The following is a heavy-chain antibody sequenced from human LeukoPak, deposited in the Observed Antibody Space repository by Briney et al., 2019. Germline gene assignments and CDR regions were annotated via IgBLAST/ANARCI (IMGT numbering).Heavy chain of an antibody. D-gene: IGHD3-16*01. CDR3: AKHPSPVFGGGSYFED. Sequence: GGSLRLSCAASGFTFSSYGMTWVRQAPGKGLEWVSAISGSGVNTDYADSVKGRFTISRDNSKNTPYLQMNSLTAEDTAVYYCAKHPSPVFGGGSYFEDWGQGTLVTVSS. V-gene: IGHV3-23*01. J-gene: IGHJ4*02. CDR2: ISGSGVNT. CDR1: GFTFSSYG.